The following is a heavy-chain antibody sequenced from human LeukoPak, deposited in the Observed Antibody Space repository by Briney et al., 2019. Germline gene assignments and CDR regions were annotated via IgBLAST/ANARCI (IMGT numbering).Heavy chain of an antibody. CDR2: INPNSGGT. V-gene: IGHV1-2*02. Sequence: GASVKVSCKASGYTFTGYYMHWVRQAPGQGLEWMGWINPNSGGTNYAQKFQGRVTMTRDTSISTAYMGLSRLRSDDTAVYCCARDHYDILTGYYNPFDYWGQGTLVTVSS. J-gene: IGHJ4*02. CDR1: GYTFTGYY. CDR3: ARDHYDILTGYYNPFDY. D-gene: IGHD3-9*01.